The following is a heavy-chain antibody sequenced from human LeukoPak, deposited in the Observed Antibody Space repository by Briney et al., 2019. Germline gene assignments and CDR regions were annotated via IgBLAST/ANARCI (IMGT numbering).Heavy chain of an antibody. D-gene: IGHD3-16*02. V-gene: IGHV3-30*18. CDR1: GFTFSNYG. CDR3: AKVKDDGYLKNYLDY. J-gene: IGHJ4*02. CDR2: ISYDGSNK. Sequence: QTGGSLRLSCAASGFTFSNYGMHWVRQAPGKGLEWGAVISYDGSNKYYADSVKGRFTISKDKSKNTLYLQMNSLRAEDTAMYYCAKVKDDGYLKNYLDYWGQGTLVTVSS.